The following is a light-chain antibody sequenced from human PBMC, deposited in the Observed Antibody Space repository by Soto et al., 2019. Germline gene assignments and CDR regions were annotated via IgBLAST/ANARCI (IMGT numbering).Light chain of an antibody. Sequence: DIQMTQSPSTLSASVGDRVTLTCRASQNIGLSLAWFQQKPGKAPKLLIYGASSLESGVPSRFSGSGSGTEFTLTISSLQPDDFATYYCEQYHRYPWTFGQGTKVEIK. V-gene: IGKV1-5*01. J-gene: IGKJ1*01. CDR2: GAS. CDR3: EQYHRYPWT. CDR1: QNIGLS.